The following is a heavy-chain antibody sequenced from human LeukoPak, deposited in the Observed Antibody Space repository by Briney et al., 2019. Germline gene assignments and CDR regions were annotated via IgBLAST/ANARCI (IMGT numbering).Heavy chain of an antibody. Sequence: GDSLKISCEGSGYSFNKYWIAWVRQVPGKGLEWMGIIYPGDSDTRYSPSFQGQVTISADKSISTAYLQWSSLKASDTAMYYCARRLGGSYSGFFDYWGQGTLVTVSS. CDR3: ARRLGGSYSGFFDY. CDR1: GYSFNKYW. V-gene: IGHV5-51*01. CDR2: IYPGDSDT. D-gene: IGHD1-26*01. J-gene: IGHJ4*02.